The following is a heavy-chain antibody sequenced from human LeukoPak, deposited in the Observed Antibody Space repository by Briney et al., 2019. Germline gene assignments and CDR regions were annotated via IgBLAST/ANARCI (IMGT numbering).Heavy chain of an antibody. CDR3: AKDFAVYSSGSYSHYFDY. V-gene: IGHV3-30*18. CDR1: GFTFGTYG. Sequence: PGRSLKLSCAASGFTFGTYGMYWVRQAPGKGLEWVSLISYDGSNKYYADSVKGRFTISRDTSKNMLYLQMNSLRAEDTAVYYCAKDFAVYSSGSYSHYFDYWGQGTLVTVSS. CDR2: ISYDGSNK. J-gene: IGHJ4*02. D-gene: IGHD3-10*01.